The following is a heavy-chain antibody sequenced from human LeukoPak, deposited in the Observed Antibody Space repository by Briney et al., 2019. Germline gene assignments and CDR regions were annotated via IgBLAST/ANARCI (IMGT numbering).Heavy chain of an antibody. CDR3: ARDYSGGTAMVHRFDY. J-gene: IGHJ4*02. V-gene: IGHV1-18*01. CDR1: GYTFSSYG. D-gene: IGHD5-18*01. CDR2: ISAYNGNT. Sequence: ASVKVSCKASGYTFSSYGTSWVRQAPGQGLEWMGWISAYNGNTNYAQKLQGRVTMTTDTSTSTAYMELRSLRSDDTAVYYCARDYSGGTAMVHRFDYWGQGTLVTVSS.